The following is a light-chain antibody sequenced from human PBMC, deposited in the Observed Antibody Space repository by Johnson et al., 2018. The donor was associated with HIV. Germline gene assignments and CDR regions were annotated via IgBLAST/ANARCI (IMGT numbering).Light chain of an antibody. J-gene: IGLJ1*01. CDR3: GTWDSRLSAYV. Sequence: SVLTQPPSVSAAPGQKVTISCSGSSSNIGNNYVSWYQQLPGTAPKLLIYENNKRPSGIPDRFSGSKSGTSATLGITGLQTGDEADYYCGTWDSRLSAYVFETGTKVTVL. CDR1: SSNIGNNY. CDR2: ENN. V-gene: IGLV1-51*02.